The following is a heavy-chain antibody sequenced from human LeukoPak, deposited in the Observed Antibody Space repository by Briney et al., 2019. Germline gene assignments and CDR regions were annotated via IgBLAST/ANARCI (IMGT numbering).Heavy chain of an antibody. Sequence: ASVKVSCKASGYTFTSYGISWVRQAPGQGLEWMGWISAYNGNTNYAQKLQGRVTMTTDTSTSTAYMELRSLRSDDTAVYYCARDGGNYYYGSSGYYYWGQGTLVTVSS. D-gene: IGHD3-22*01. CDR1: GYTFTSYG. CDR3: ARDGGNYYYGSSGYYY. V-gene: IGHV1-18*01. J-gene: IGHJ4*02. CDR2: ISAYNGNT.